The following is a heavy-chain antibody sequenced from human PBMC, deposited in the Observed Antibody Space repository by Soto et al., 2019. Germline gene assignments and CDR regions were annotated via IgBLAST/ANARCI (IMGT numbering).Heavy chain of an antibody. CDR3: ARQRARMTTASRSWLGP. V-gene: IGHV1-46*01. CDR1: GYTFTSYY. J-gene: IGHJ5*02. D-gene: IGHD4-17*01. CDR2: INPSGGST. Sequence: GASVKVSCKASGYTFTSYYMHWVRQAPGQGLEWMGVINPSGGSTSYAQKFQGRVTMTRDTSTSTVYMELSSLRSEDTAVYYCARQRARMTTASRSWLGPWGQGTLVTVSS.